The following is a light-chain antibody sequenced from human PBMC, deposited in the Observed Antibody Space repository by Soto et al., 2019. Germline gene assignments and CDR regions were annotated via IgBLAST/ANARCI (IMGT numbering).Light chain of an antibody. CDR3: PQYGSPPPYT. CDR1: QSVSNNS. V-gene: IGKV3-20*01. J-gene: IGKJ2*01. Sequence: EVVLTQSPGTLSLSPGERATLSCRASQSVSNNSLAWYQQKPGQGPRLLIFGSSDRATGIPDRFSGSGSGTDVTLTISRLEPEDFAVYYCPQYGSPPPYTFGQGTKLEIK. CDR2: GSS.